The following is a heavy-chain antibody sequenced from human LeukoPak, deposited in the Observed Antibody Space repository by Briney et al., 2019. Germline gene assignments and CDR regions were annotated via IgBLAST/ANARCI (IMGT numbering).Heavy chain of an antibody. CDR3: AREGPQGPNFDY. J-gene: IGHJ4*02. Sequence: GGSLRLSCAASGFTFSSYAMHWVRQAPGKGLEWVAVISYDGSNKYYADSVKGRFTISRDNSKNTLYLQMNSLRAEDTAVYYCAREGPQGPNFDYWGQGPLVTVSS. V-gene: IGHV3-30-3*01. CDR1: GFTFSSYA. CDR2: ISYDGSNK.